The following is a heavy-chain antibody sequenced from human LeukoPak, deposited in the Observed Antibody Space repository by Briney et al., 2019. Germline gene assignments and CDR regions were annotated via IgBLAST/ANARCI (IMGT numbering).Heavy chain of an antibody. Sequence: SETLSLTCTVSGGSISSYYWSWIRQPPGKGLEWIGYIYYSGSTNYNPSLKSRVTISVDTSKNQFSLKLSSVTAADRAVYYCARAQRPYYDSSGYSHWGQGTLVTVSS. D-gene: IGHD3-22*01. V-gene: IGHV4-59*01. CDR2: IYYSGST. J-gene: IGHJ4*02. CDR3: ARAQRPYYDSSGYSH. CDR1: GGSISSYY.